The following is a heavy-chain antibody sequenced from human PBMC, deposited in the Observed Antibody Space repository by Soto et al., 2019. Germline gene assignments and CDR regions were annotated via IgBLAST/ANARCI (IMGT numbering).Heavy chain of an antibody. CDR1: GFTFDDYG. CDR2: INWNGGST. J-gene: IGHJ5*02. V-gene: IGHV3-20*01. CDR3: ARGWRLRDGNWFDP. D-gene: IGHD4-17*01. Sequence: EVQLVESGGGVVRPGGSLRLSCAASGFTFDDYGMSWVRQAPGKGLEWVSGINWNGGSTGYADSVKGRFTISRDNAKNALYLQMNSMRAEDTALYHCARGWRLRDGNWFDPWGQGTLVTVSS.